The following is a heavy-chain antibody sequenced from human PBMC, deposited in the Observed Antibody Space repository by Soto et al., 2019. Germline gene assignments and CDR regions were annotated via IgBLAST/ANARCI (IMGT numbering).Heavy chain of an antibody. D-gene: IGHD5-12*01. J-gene: IGHJ4*02. CDR2: ISAYNGNT. CDR3: ARDLGRPGYDHLDNFDY. CDR1: GYTFTSYG. V-gene: IGHV1-18*01. Sequence: ASVKVSCKASGYTFTSYGISWVRQAPGQGLEWMGWISAYNGNTNYAQKLQGRVTMTTDTSTSTAYMELRSLRSDDTAVYYCARDLGRPGYDHLDNFDYWGQGTLVTVSS.